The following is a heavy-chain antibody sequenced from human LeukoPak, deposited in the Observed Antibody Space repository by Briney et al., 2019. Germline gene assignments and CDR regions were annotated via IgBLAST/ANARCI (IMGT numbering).Heavy chain of an antibody. Sequence: SQTLSLTCAVSGGSISSGGYSWSWIRQPPGKGLEWIGYIYHSGSTYYNPSLKSRVTISVDRSKNQFSLKLSSVTAADTAVYYCAIVRYCSSTSCYAERGYFDYWGQGTLVTVSS. J-gene: IGHJ4*02. CDR2: IYHSGST. CDR3: AIVRYCSSTSCYAERGYFDY. V-gene: IGHV4-30-2*01. D-gene: IGHD2-2*01. CDR1: GGSISSGGYS.